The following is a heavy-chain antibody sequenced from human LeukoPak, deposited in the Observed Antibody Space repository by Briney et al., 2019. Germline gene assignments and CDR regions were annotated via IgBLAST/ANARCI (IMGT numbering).Heavy chain of an antibody. CDR2: ISGSGGST. CDR1: GFTFSSYA. D-gene: IGHD3-22*01. V-gene: IGHV3-23*01. Sequence: GGSLRLSCAASGFTFSSYAMSWVRQAPGKGLEWVSAISGSGGSTYYADSVKGRFTISRDNSKNTLYLQMNSLRAEDTAVYYCAKLSYDSSGYYSSEDAFDIWGQGTMVTVSS. J-gene: IGHJ3*02. CDR3: AKLSYDSSGYYSSEDAFDI.